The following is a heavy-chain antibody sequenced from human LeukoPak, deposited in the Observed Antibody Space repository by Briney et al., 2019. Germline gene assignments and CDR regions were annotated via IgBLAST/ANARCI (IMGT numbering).Heavy chain of an antibody. D-gene: IGHD6-13*01. CDR1: GGSIRNYF. CDR3: ARDMAAAPYNWFDP. J-gene: IGHJ5*02. Sequence: PSETLSLTCTVSGGSIRNYFWNWLRQPPGKGLEWIGYIYFGGTTYYNLSLKSRVTMSVDTSKNQFSLKLSSVTAADTAVYYCARDMAAAPYNWFDPWGQGTLVTVSS. V-gene: IGHV4-59*12. CDR2: IYFGGTT.